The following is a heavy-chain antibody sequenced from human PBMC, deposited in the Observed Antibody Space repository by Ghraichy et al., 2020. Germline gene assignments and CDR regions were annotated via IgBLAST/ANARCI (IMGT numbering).Heavy chain of an antibody. CDR1: GGSISSYY. Sequence: SENLSLTCTVSGGSISSYYWSWIRQPPGKGLEWIGYIYYSGSTNYNPSLKSRVTISVDTSKNQFSLKLSSVTAADTAVYYCARIGDYYFDYWGQEPWSPSPQ. D-gene: IGHD3-16*01. CDR2: IYYSGST. CDR3: ARIGDYYFDY. V-gene: IGHV4-59*01. J-gene: IGHJ4*01.